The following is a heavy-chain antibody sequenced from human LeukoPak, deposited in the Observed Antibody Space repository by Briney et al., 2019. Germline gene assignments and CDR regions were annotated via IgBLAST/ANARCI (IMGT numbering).Heavy chain of an antibody. Sequence: PGGSLRLSCAASGLTFDDYAMHWVRQAPGKGVEWVSLISGVGGSTYFVDSVKGRLTISREKSKNSLYLQTNGLRTKDTALYYCPKDFANWGLMDVWGKVTTVTFSS. CDR1: GLTFDDYA. V-gene: IGHV3-43*02. J-gene: IGHJ6*04. CDR3: PKDFANWGLMDV. D-gene: IGHD7-27*01. CDR2: ISGVGGST.